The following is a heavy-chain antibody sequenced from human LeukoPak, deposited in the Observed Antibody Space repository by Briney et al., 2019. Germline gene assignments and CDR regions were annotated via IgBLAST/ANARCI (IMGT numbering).Heavy chain of an antibody. CDR2: IYHSGIT. J-gene: IGHJ5*02. V-gene: IGHV4-38-2*02. Sequence: SETLSLTCTVSDYSISSGYGYYWGWIRQPPGKGLEWIGNIYHSGITYYNHFNSSLKSRVTISIDTSKNQFSLKLSSVTAADTAVYYCARQIDPWAPFDPWGQGTLVTVSS. D-gene: IGHD3-9*01. CDR1: DYSISSGYGYY. CDR3: ARQIDPWAPFDP.